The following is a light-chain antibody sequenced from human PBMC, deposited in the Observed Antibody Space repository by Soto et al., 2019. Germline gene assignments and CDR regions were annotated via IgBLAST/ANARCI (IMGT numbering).Light chain of an antibody. Sequence: DIQMTQSPSSLPASVGDRVTVTCRASQSISSYLNWYQQKPGKAPKLLIYAASSLQSGVPSRFSGSGSGTDFTLTISSLQPEDFATYYCQQRVTFGPGTKVDIK. J-gene: IGKJ3*01. V-gene: IGKV1-39*01. CDR2: AAS. CDR1: QSISSY. CDR3: QQRVT.